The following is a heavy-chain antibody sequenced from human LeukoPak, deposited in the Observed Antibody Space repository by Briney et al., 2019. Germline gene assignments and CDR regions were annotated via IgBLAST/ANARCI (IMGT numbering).Heavy chain of an antibody. D-gene: IGHD2-21*02. V-gene: IGHV3-74*01. CDR2: INSDGSST. Sequence: GGSLRLSCAASGFTFSSYWMHWVRQAPGEGLVWVSRINSDGSSTSYADSVKGRFTISRDDAKNTLYLQMNSLRAEDTAVYYCAGGPIMAYCGGDCYAGNYWGQGTLVTVSS. CDR1: GFTFSSYW. J-gene: IGHJ4*02. CDR3: AGGPIMAYCGGDCYAGNY.